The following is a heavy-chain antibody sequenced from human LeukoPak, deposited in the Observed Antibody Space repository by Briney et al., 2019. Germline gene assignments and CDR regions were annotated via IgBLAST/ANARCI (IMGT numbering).Heavy chain of an antibody. CDR3: ARAPLWLYSGPDY. CDR1: GFTFSGYW. Sequence: GGSLRLSCAASGFTFSGYWMHWVRQAPGKGLVWVSRINSDGSSTSYADSVKGRFTISRDNAKNTLYLQMNSLRAEDTAVYYCARAPLWLYSGPDYWGQGTLVTVSS. V-gene: IGHV3-74*01. J-gene: IGHJ4*02. CDR2: INSDGSST. D-gene: IGHD5-18*01.